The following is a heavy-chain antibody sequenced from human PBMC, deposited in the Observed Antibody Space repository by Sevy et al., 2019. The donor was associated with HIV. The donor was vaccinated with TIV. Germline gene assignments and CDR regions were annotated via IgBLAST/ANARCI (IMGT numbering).Heavy chain of an antibody. CDR3: ARPEYSSSLGGMDV. D-gene: IGHD6-6*01. CDR1: GFTFSSYN. J-gene: IGHJ6*02. V-gene: IGHV3-21*01. CDR2: ITASANYI. Sequence: GGSLRLSCAASGFTFSSYNMNWVRQAPGKGLEWVSSITASANYIYYADSVKGRFTISRDNAKKSLYLQMNSLRAEDTAVYYCARPEYSSSLGGMDVWGQGTTVTVSS.